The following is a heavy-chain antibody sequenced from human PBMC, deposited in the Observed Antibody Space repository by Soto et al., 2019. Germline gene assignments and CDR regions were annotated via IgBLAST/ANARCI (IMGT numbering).Heavy chain of an antibody. CDR3: ARRGGGSYYDY. J-gene: IGHJ4*02. Sequence: EVQLLESGGGLVQPGGSLRLSCAASGFTFSSYAMRWVRQAPVKGLEWVSAISGSGDSTYYADSVKGRFTISRDNSKHTLYLKVNSLRAEDTALYYCARRGGGSYYDYWGQGTLVTVSS. CDR2: ISGSGDST. D-gene: IGHD1-26*01. V-gene: IGHV3-23*01. CDR1: GFTFSSYA.